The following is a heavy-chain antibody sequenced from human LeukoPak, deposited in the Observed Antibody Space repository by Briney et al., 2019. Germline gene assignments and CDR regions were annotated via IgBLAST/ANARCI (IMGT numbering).Heavy chain of an antibody. CDR3: ARHLGSYFY. D-gene: IGHD1-26*01. Sequence: TSETLSLTCGVSGVSIRSAGYSYYWIRQLQGKGLEWIGHIYYSGSPSYNPSLKSRVTISVDTSKKQLSLKLSSVTAADTAVYYCARHLGSYFYWGQGTLVTVSS. J-gene: IGHJ4*02. CDR1: GVSIRSAGYS. CDR2: IYYSGSP. V-gene: IGHV4-30-2*03.